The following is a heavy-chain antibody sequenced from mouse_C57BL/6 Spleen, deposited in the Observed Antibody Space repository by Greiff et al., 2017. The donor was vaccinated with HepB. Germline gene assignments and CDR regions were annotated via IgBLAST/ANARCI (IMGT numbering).Heavy chain of an antibody. CDR2: IDPSDSET. CDR3: ARGDNYVGY. J-gene: IGHJ2*01. Sequence: VQLQQPGAELVRPGSSVKLSCKASGYTFTSYWLHWVKQRPIQGLEWIGNIDPSDSETHYNQKFKDKATLTVDKSSSTAYMQLSSLTSEDSAVYYCARGDNYVGYWGQGTTLTVSS. V-gene: IGHV1-52*01. CDR1: GYTFTSYW.